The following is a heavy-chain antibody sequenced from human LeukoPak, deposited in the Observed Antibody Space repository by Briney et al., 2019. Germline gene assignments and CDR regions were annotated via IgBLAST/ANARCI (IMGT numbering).Heavy chain of an antibody. D-gene: IGHD1-1*01. CDR3: AEWNSIYWYFDL. CDR1: GFTFSSCA. J-gene: IGHJ2*01. Sequence: GGSLRLSCAASGFTFSSCAMSWVRQVPGKGLEWVSGISGSGGSTYYADSVKGRFTISRDNSKNTLHLQMNSLRAEDTALYYCAEWNSIYWYFDLWGRGTLVTVSS. V-gene: IGHV3-23*01. CDR2: ISGSGGST.